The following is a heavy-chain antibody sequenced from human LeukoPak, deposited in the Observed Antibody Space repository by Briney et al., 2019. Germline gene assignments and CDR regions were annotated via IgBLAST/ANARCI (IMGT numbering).Heavy chain of an antibody. D-gene: IGHD1-26*01. J-gene: IGHJ4*02. V-gene: IGHV3-7*04. CDR2: IRQDGSEE. Sequence: GVSLRLSCAASGFTFNSYWMTWVRQSPGKGLEWVGHIRQDGSEEYYVDSVKGRFTISRDSANNSLYLQMNSLRVEDTAVYYCARWSGSRHSVDYWGQGTLVTVSS. CDR1: GFTFNSYW. CDR3: ARWSGSRHSVDY.